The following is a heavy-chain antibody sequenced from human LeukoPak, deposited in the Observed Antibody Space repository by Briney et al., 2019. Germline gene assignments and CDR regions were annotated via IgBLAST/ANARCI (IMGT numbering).Heavy chain of an antibody. V-gene: IGHV1-18*01. Sequence: ASVKVSCKASGYTFTSYGISWVRQAPGQGLEWMGWISAYNGNTNYAQKLQGRVTMTTDTSTSTAYMELRSLRSDDTAVYYCARSRGATVSETIFDYWGQGTLVTVSS. J-gene: IGHJ4*02. D-gene: IGHD4-11*01. CDR2: ISAYNGNT. CDR3: ARSRGATVSETIFDY. CDR1: GYTFTSYG.